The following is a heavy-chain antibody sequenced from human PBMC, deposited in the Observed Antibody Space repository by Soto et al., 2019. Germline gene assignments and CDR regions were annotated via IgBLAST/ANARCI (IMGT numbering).Heavy chain of an antibody. Sequence: QVQLVQSGAEVKKAGASVKVSCKASGYTFSSYGISWVRQAPGQGLEWMGWISDYNGNTHYAQKFQGRLIMTTDKSTRTAYMELRSLRSDDAAGYFCAREGYYSGSGTYSPPRYYGMDVWGQGTTVTVSS. V-gene: IGHV1-18*01. CDR3: AREGYYSGSGTYSPPRYYGMDV. CDR1: GYTFSSYG. CDR2: ISDYNGNT. D-gene: IGHD3-10*01. J-gene: IGHJ6*02.